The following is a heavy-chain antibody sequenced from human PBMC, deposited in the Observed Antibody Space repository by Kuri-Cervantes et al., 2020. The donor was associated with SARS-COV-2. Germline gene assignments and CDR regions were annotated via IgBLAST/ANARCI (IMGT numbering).Heavy chain of an antibody. CDR1: GGSISGYY. J-gene: IGHJ4*02. CDR2: IYSSGRT. CDR3: ARGGEDIVVVPAAPIRGSPFDY. V-gene: IGHV4-59*12. D-gene: IGHD2-2*01. Sequence: GSLRLSCTVSGGSISGYYWIWIRQPPGRGLEWVGYIYSSGRTNYNPSLKSRVTMSVDTSKNQFSLKLSSVTAADTAVYYCARGGEDIVVVPAAPIRGSPFDYWGQGTLVTVSS.